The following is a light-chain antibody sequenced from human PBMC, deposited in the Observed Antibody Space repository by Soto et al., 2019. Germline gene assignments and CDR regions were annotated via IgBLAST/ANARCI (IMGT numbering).Light chain of an antibody. V-gene: IGLV2-14*01. J-gene: IGLJ3*02. CDR2: EVS. CDR3: SSYTSSSPWV. CDR1: SSDVGGYNY. Sequence: QSVLTQPASVSGSPGQSITISCTGTSSDVGGYNYVSWYQQHPGKAPKLMIYEVSNRPSGVSNRFSGSKSGNTASLTTSGLQAEDEADYYCSSYTSSSPWVFGGGTKLTVL.